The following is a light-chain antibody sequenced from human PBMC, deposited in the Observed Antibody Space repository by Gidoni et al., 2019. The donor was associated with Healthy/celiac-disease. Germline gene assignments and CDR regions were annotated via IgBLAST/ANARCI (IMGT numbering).Light chain of an antibody. CDR3: QQSYSTPRS. CDR1: QSISSY. CDR2: AAS. V-gene: IGKV1-39*01. Sequence: DIQMTQSPSSLSASVGDRVTITCRASQSISSYLHWYQQKPGKAPKLLIYAASSLQSWVQSRFSGSGSGTDFTLTISSLQPEDFATYYCQQSYSTPRSFGGGTKVEIK. J-gene: IGKJ4*01.